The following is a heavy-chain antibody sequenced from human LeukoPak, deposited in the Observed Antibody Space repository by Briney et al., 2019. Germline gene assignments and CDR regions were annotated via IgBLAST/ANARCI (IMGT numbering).Heavy chain of an antibody. CDR1: GYDFTTYW. D-gene: IGHD6-25*01. Sequence: GESLKISCKGSGYDFTTYWIAWVRQMPGKGLEWMGNINPVNSHTTYSPSFQGQVTISVDNSNTTAYLQLSSLKASDTAMYYCARHYSSAWFGFWGQGSPVTVSS. CDR3: ARHYSSAWFGF. CDR2: INPVNSHT. V-gene: IGHV5-51*01. J-gene: IGHJ4*02.